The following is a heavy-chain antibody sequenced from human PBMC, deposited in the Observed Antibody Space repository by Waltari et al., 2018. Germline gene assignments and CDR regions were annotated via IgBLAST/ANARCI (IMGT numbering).Heavy chain of an antibody. Sequence: QLQLQESGPGLVKPSETLSLTCTVSGCSISSSSYYWGWIRQPPGKGLEWIGSNYYSGSTYYTPSLKRRITISVDTSKNQFSLKLSSVTAADTAVYYCARQGYSYGSGWQFDYWGQGTLVTVSS. V-gene: IGHV4-39*07. CDR1: GCSISSSSYY. CDR3: ARQGYSYGSGWQFDY. D-gene: IGHD5-18*01. J-gene: IGHJ4*02. CDR2: NYYSGST.